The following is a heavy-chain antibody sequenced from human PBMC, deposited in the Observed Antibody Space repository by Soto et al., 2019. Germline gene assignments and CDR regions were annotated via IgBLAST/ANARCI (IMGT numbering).Heavy chain of an antibody. CDR2: IYSGGST. J-gene: IGHJ4*02. CDR1: GFTVSSNY. V-gene: IGHV3-66*01. Sequence: PGGSLRLSCAASGFTVSSNYMSWVRQAPGKGLEWVSVIYSGGSTYYADSVKGRFTISRDNSKNTLYLQMNSLRAEDTAVYYCARFRVAMVRAPDDYWGQGTLVTVSS. CDR3: ARFRVAMVRAPDDY. D-gene: IGHD3-10*01.